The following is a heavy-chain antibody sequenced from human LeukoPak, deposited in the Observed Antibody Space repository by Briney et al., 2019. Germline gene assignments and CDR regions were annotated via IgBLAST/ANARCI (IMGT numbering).Heavy chain of an antibody. CDR3: TRSLPIVGAPYYFDY. CDR2: IRSKAKNYAT. V-gene: IGHV3-73*01. D-gene: IGHD1-26*01. Sequence: GGSLRLSCAASGFTFSGSAMHWVRQASGKGLEWVGRIRSKAKNYATAYAASVKGRFTISRDDSKNTAYLQINSLKTEDTAVYYCTRSLPIVGAPYYFDYWGQGTLVTVSS. CDR1: GFTFSGSA. J-gene: IGHJ4*02.